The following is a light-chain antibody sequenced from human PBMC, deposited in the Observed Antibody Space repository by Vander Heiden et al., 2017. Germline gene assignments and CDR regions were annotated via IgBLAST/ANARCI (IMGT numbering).Light chain of an antibody. V-gene: IGLV8-61*01. CDR1: SGSVSTTNY. CDR3: VLYLGSGTWM. J-gene: IGLJ3*02. CDR2: TTN. Sequence: TVVTQEPSFSVSPGGTVTLTCGLSSGSVSTTNYPTWYQQTPGQAPRTLIDTTNTRSSGVRDRFSGSILGNKAALTITGAQADDESDYYCVLYLGSGTWMFGGGTKLTVL.